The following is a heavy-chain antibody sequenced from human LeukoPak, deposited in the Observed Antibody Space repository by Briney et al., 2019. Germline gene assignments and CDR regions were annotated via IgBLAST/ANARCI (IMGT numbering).Heavy chain of an antibody. V-gene: IGHV3-7*01. D-gene: IGHD2-15*01. CDR3: ARSLVMVGGTRWFDP. Sequence: PGGSLRLSCAASGFTFSSYWMNWVRQAPGNGLEWVANINQDGSDKYYVDSVKGRFTISRDNAKNSLYLQMNSLRAEDTAVYYCARSLVMVGGTRWFDPWGQGTLVTVSS. CDR1: GFTFSSYW. J-gene: IGHJ5*02. CDR2: INQDGSDK.